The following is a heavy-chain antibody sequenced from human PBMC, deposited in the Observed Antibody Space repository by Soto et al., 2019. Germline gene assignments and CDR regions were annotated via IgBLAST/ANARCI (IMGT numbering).Heavy chain of an antibody. V-gene: IGHV2-5*02. CDR1: GFSLSTSGVG. CDR3: ALKLAHIAAACTEWGPNTEY. D-gene: IGHD6-13*01. CDR2: ISWADDK. Sequence: QITLKASGPTLVKPTQTLTLTCTFAGFSLSTSGVGVGWIRQPPGQALEWLALISWADDKRYSPSLKTRLNITTDSHKILAVITMTNMDAADTATYYCALKLAHIAAACTEWGPNTEYWCQEAMLTVSP. J-gene: IGHJ4*02.